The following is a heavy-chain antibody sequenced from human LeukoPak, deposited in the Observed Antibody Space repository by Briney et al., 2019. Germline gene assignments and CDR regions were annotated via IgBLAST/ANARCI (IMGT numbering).Heavy chain of an antibody. D-gene: IGHD2-2*01. Sequence: GASVKVSCKASGYTFTSYGISWVRQAPGQGLEWMGWISAYNGNTNYAQKLQGRVTMTTDTSTSTAYMELRSLRSDDTAVYYCARDRWHIVVVPAARTANWFDPWGQGTLVTVSS. J-gene: IGHJ5*02. CDR2: ISAYNGNT. CDR3: ARDRWHIVVVPAARTANWFDP. CDR1: GYTFTSYG. V-gene: IGHV1-18*01.